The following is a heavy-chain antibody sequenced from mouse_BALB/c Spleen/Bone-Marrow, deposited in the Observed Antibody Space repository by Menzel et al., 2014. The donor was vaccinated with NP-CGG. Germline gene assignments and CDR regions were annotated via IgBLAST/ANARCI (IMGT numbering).Heavy chain of an antibody. D-gene: IGHD2-10*02. CDR2: INPDSSTI. CDR3: ARAKYGNPWFAY. J-gene: IGHJ3*01. V-gene: IGHV4-1*02. Sequence: EVKLQESGGGLVQPGGSLKLSCAASGFDFSRYWMNWVRQAPGNGLEWIGEINPDSSTINYTPSLKDKFIISRDNAKNTLYLQMNKVRSEDTALYYCARAKYGNPWFAYWGQGTLVTVSA. CDR1: GFDFSRYW.